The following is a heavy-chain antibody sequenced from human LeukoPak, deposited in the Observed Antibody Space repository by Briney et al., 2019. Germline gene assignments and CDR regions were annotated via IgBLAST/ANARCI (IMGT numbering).Heavy chain of an antibody. D-gene: IGHD3-3*01. V-gene: IGHV4-34*01. Sequence: PSETLSLTCGVYGGSFSGYYWSWIRQPPGKGLEWIGEINDSGRSNYKSSLKSRVTISEDTSKNQFSLKLSSVTAADTAVYYCARGGFQRTYYYYYYMDVWGKGTTVTISS. CDR3: ARGGFQRTYYYYYYMDV. CDR2: INDSGRS. CDR1: GGSFSGYY. J-gene: IGHJ6*03.